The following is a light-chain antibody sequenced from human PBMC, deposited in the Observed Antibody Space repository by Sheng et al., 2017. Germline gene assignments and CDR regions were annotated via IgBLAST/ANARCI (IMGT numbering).Light chain of an antibody. J-gene: IGKJ1*01. CDR1: QRLLHSDGHTY. V-gene: IGKV2-24*01. Sequence: EIVLTQLPLSSPVTLGQPASISCRSSQRLLHSDGHTYLSWLHQRPGQPPRLLIYKTSNRFSGVPDRFSGSGAGTEFTLHISRVEAEDVGVYYCMQATQFPQTFGQGTKVEVK. CDR2: KTS. CDR3: MQATQFPQT.